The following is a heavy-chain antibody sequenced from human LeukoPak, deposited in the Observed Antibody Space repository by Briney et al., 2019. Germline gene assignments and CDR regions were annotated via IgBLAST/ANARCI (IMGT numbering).Heavy chain of an antibody. V-gene: IGHV1-46*01. CDR1: GHTFTSYY. J-gene: IGHJ3*02. CDR3: ARVPRYYDSSRDAFDI. D-gene: IGHD3-22*01. CDR2: INPSGGST. Sequence: ASVKVSCKASGHTFTSYYMHWVRQAPGQGLEWMGIINPSGGSTSYAQKFQGRVTMTRDTSTSTVYMELSSLRSEDTAAYYCARVPRYYDSSRDAFDIWGQGTMVTVSS.